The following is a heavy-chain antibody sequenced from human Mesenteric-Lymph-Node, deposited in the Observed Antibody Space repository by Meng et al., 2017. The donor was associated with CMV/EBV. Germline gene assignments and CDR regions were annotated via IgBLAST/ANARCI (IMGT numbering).Heavy chain of an antibody. D-gene: IGHD2-21*01. CDR1: GYTFTDSY. CDR3: VRGYCGGDCYGNFRSGWFHP. J-gene: IGHJ5*02. Sequence: ASVKVSCKASGYTFTDSYMHWVRQAPGQGLEWMGWINPSSGGTNYAQRFQGRVTMTRDTSISTVYMEMYRLRPDDTAMYYCVRGYCGGDCYGNFRSGWFHPWGQGTLVTVSS. CDR2: INPSSGGT. V-gene: IGHV1-2*02.